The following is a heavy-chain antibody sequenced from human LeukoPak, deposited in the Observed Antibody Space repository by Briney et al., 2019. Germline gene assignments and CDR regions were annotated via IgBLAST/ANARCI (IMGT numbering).Heavy chain of an antibody. CDR2: IGIDSGNT. V-gene: IGHV3-48*01. CDR1: GFTFSDYS. CDR3: ARDYKYAFDN. J-gene: IGHJ4*02. D-gene: IGHD5-24*01. Sequence: GGSLRLSCAASGFTFSDYSMNWVRQAPGKGLEWISYIGIDSGNTNYADSVKGRFTISGDKAKNSLYLQMNSLRVEDTTVYYCARDYKYAFDNWGQGTLVTVSS.